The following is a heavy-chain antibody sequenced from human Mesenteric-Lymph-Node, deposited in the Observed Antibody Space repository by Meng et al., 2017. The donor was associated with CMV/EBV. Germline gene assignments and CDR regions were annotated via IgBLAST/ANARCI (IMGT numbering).Heavy chain of an antibody. CDR3: ARGGDLNV. CDR2: IDTSAYIL. D-gene: IGHD7-27*01. Sequence: GESLKISCAASGFPFSHYYMSWVRRAPGKALEWVAYIDTSAYILYTADSVKGRFTISRDNGKSALYLQMNSLRVDDTAVYYCARGGDLNVWGQGTTVTVSS. V-gene: IGHV3-11*01. J-gene: IGHJ6*02. CDR1: GFPFSHYY.